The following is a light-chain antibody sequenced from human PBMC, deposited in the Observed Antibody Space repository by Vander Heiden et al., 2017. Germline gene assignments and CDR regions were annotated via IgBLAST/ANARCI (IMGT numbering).Light chain of an antibody. Sequence: DIVMTQSPDSLAVSLGERATINCKSSQNILYSSNTKNFLAWYQQKPGQPPKLLIYWASTRESGVSDRFSGSGSGTDFTPTISSLQAEDVAVYYCQQYYSSPLNFGGGTKVEIK. CDR1: QNILYSSNTKNF. V-gene: IGKV4-1*01. CDR2: WAS. CDR3: QQYYSSPLN. J-gene: IGKJ4*01.